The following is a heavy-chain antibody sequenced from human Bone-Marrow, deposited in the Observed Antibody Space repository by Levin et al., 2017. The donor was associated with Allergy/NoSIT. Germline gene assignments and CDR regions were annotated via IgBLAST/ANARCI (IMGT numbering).Heavy chain of an antibody. CDR1: GFTFRDYA. V-gene: IGHV3-30-3*01. Sequence: GGSLRLSCAASGFTFRDYAMHWVRHAPGRGLEWVAVIASDGSNKYYADSVKGRFTISRDNSKDTMFLQMSTLRAEDTAVYSCARGESLVRNFYYYGMDVWGQGTTVTVSS. CDR3: ARGESLVRNFYYYGMDV. D-gene: IGHD3-10*01. J-gene: IGHJ6*01. CDR2: IASDGSNK.